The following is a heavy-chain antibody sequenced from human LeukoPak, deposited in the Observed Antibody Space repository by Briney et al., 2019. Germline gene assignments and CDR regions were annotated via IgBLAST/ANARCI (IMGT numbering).Heavy chain of an antibody. CDR3: ARALAAAGNNWFDP. J-gene: IGHJ5*02. Sequence: SETLSLTCTVSGGSISSYYWSWIRQPAGKGLEWIGRIYTSGSTNYNPSLKSRVTMSVDTSKNQFSLKLSSVTAADTAVYCCARALAAAGNNWFDPWGQGTLVTVSS. D-gene: IGHD6-13*01. CDR2: IYTSGST. CDR1: GGSISSYY. V-gene: IGHV4-4*07.